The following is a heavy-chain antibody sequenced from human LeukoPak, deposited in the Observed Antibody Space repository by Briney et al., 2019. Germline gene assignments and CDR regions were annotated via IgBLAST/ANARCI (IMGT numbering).Heavy chain of an antibody. V-gene: IGHV4-34*01. D-gene: IGHD3-22*01. CDR1: GGSFSGYY. CDR2: INHSGST. Sequence: PSETLSLTCAVYGGSFSGYYWSWIRQPPGKGLEWIGEINHSGSTNYNPSLKSRVTISVDTSKNQFSLKLSSVTAADTAVYYCARGPNIAVIVVVTFDYWGQGTLVTVSS. CDR3: ARGPNIAVIVVVTFDY. J-gene: IGHJ4*02.